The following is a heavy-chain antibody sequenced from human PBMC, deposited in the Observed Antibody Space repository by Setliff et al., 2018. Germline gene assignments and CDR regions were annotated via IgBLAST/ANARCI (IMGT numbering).Heavy chain of an antibody. J-gene: IGHJ3*02. CDR2: IKEDGSEK. Sequence: GGSLRLSCAASGFTFSSYWMSWVRQAPGKGLEWVANIKEDGSEKYYVDSVKGRFTISRDNSKNTLYLQMNSLRAEDTAVYYCAKTRGGCSGGSCYVSAFDIWGQGTMVTVSS. CDR3: AKTRGGCSGGSCYVSAFDI. V-gene: IGHV3-7*03. CDR1: GFTFSSYW. D-gene: IGHD2-15*01.